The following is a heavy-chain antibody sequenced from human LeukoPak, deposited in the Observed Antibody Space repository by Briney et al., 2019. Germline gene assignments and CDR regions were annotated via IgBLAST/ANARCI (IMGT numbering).Heavy chain of an antibody. CDR3: ATDYGDFADAFDI. D-gene: IGHD4-17*01. Sequence: ASVKVSCKISGYTLTELSMHWVRQAPGKGLEWMGGFDPEDGETIYAQKFQGRVTMTEDTSTDTAYMELSSLRSEDTAVYYCATDYGDFADAFDIWGQGTMVTVSS. CDR2: FDPEDGET. V-gene: IGHV1-24*01. J-gene: IGHJ3*02. CDR1: GYTLTELS.